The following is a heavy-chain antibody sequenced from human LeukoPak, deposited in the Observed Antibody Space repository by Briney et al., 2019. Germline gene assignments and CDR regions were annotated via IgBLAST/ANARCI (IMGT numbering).Heavy chain of an antibody. Sequence: GRSLRLSCAASGFTFSSYAMHWVRQPPGRGLEWVAVISYGGSNTYYADSVKGRFTISRDNSKNTLYLKMKSLRAEDTAAYYCARDDYGDYVDYWGQGNLVTVSS. CDR3: ARDDYGDYVDY. D-gene: IGHD4-17*01. CDR1: GFTFSSYA. J-gene: IGHJ4*02. CDR2: ISYGGSNT. V-gene: IGHV3-30-3*01.